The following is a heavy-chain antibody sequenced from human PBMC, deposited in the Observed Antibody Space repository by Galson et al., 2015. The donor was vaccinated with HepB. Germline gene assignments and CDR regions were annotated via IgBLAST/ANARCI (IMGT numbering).Heavy chain of an antibody. V-gene: IGHV3-20*04. CDR1: GFTFDDYG. J-gene: IGHJ4*02. D-gene: IGHD3-10*01. CDR3: AKESYYGSGSLPAD. Sequence: SLRLSCAASGFTFDDYGMSWGRQTPGMGLEWVSGINWNGVSTGYADSVKGRFTISRDNAKNSLYLQMNSLRAEDTALYYCAKESYYGSGSLPADWGQGTLVTVSS. CDR2: INWNGVST.